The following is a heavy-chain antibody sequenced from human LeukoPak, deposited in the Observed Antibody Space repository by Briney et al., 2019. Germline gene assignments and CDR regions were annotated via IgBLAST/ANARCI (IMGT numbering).Heavy chain of an antibody. J-gene: IGHJ4*02. D-gene: IGHD6-19*01. Sequence: GASVKVSCKPSGYTFTGYYLHWVRQAPGQAFEWMGWMNPNTGATMYSQKFQGRVTMSRDTSISTAYMDLNSLRSDDSAVYYCARDRVGSGWPRPFYFEFWGQGSLVTVSS. CDR1: GYTFTGYY. CDR2: MNPNTGAT. CDR3: ARDRVGSGWPRPFYFEF. V-gene: IGHV1-2*02.